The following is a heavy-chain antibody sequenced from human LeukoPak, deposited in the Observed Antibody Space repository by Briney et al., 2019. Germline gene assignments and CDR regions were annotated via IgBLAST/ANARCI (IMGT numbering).Heavy chain of an antibody. V-gene: IGHV3-33*01. J-gene: IGHJ4*02. CDR3: ARDLYYYDSSGNFDY. CDR2: IWYDGSNK. CDR1: GFTFSSYG. D-gene: IGHD3-22*01. Sequence: GGSLRLSCAASGFTFSSYGMHWVRQAPGKGLEWVAVIWYDGSNKYYADSVKGRFTISRDNSKNTLYLQMNSLGAEDTAVYYCARDLYYYDSSGNFDYWGQGTLVTVSS.